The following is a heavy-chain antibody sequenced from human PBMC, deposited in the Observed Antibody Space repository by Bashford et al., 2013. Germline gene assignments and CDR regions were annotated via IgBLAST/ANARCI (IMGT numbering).Heavy chain of an antibody. Sequence: ASVKVSCKASGYTFSDYYLHWVRQAPGQGLEWMGWINPNPNSGATKYAEMFQGRVTMTRDTSISTAYMELSSLKTSDSAVYYCARNNGNYRLDDWGQGTLVTVSS. CDR2: INPNPNSGAT. J-gene: IGHJ4*02. V-gene: IGHV1-2*02. CDR3: ARNNGNYRLDD. CDR1: GYTFSDYY. D-gene: IGHD1-7*01.